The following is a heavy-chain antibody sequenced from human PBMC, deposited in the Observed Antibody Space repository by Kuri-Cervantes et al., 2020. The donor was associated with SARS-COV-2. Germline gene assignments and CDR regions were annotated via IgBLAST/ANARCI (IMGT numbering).Heavy chain of an antibody. CDR2: IYYSGST. CDR3: ARHEGVPAAFRLNWFDP. J-gene: IGHJ5*02. V-gene: IGHV4-39*01. CDR1: GGSISSSSYY. Sequence: SETLSLTCTVSGGSISSSSYYWGWICQPPGKGLEWIGSIYYSGSTYYNPSLKSRVTISVDTSKNQFSLKLSSVTAADTAVYYCARHEGVPAAFRLNWFDPWGQGTLVTVSS. D-gene: IGHD2-2*01.